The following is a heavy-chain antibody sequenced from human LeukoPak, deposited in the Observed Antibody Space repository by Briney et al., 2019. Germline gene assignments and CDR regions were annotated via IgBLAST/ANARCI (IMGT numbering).Heavy chain of an antibody. CDR2: ISAYNGNT. D-gene: IGHD3-16*01. CDR1: GYTFTSYG. Sequence: KVSCKASGYTFTSYGISWVRQAPGQGLEWMGWISAYNGNTNYAQKLQGRVTMTTDTSTSTAYMELRSLRSEDTAVYYCARLSSPFGSHYYYYGMDVWGQGTTVTVSS. V-gene: IGHV1-18*01. CDR3: ARLSSPFGSHYYYYGMDV. J-gene: IGHJ6*02.